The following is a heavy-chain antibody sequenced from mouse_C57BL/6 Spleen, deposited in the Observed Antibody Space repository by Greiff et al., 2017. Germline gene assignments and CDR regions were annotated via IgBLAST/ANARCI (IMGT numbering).Heavy chain of an antibody. CDR2: INYDGSST. Sequence: EVKLVESEGGLVQPGSSMTLSCTASGFTFSDYYMAWVRQVPEKGLEWVAKINYDGSSTYYLDTLKSRFIIARDKAKNFLNLQMSSLKSEDTATYYCARDPHWYFDVWGTGTTVTVSS. V-gene: IGHV5-16*01. CDR3: ARDPHWYFDV. CDR1: GFTFSDYY. J-gene: IGHJ1*03.